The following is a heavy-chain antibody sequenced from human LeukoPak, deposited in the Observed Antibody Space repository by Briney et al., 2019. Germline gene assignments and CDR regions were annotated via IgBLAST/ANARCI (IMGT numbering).Heavy chain of an antibody. V-gene: IGHV4-59*08. Sequence: SETLSLTCTVSGRSISSYYWSWIRQPPGKGLECIGYIYYSGTTNYNPSLKSRVTISVDTSKNQFSLKLSSVTAADTAVYYCARLGPAAGTSFDYWGQGTLVTVSS. J-gene: IGHJ4*02. CDR3: ARLGPAAGTSFDY. CDR1: GRSISSYY. CDR2: IYYSGTT. D-gene: IGHD6-13*01.